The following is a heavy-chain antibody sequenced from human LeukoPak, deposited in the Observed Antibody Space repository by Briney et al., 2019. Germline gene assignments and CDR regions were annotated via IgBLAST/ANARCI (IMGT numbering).Heavy chain of an antibody. J-gene: IGHJ4*02. D-gene: IGHD3-3*01. CDR1: GFTFSTYA. V-gene: IGHV3-23*01. CDR2: INGSGGTT. CDR3: AKRSVGYDFWSGVDY. Sequence: GGSLRLSCAASGFTFSTYAMSWVRQAPGKGLEWVSAINGSGGTTYYADSVKGRFTISRDNSKNTLHLQMNSLRAEDTAVYYCAKRSVGYDFWSGVDYWGQGTLVTVSS.